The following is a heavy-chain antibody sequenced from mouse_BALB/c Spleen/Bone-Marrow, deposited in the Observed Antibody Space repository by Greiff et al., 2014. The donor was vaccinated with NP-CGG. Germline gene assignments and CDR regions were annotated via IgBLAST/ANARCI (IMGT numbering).Heavy chain of an antibody. CDR2: ISNLAYSI. Sequence: EVKLMESGGALVQPGGSRKLSCAASGFTFSDYGMAWVRQAPGKGPEWVAFISNLAYSIYYTDTVTGRFTISRENAKNTLYLEMSSRRSEGTAMYYCARETTRGAMDDWGQGTSVTVSS. CDR1: GFTFSDYG. V-gene: IGHV5-15*02. CDR3: ARETTRGAMDD. J-gene: IGHJ4*01. D-gene: IGHD2-1*01.